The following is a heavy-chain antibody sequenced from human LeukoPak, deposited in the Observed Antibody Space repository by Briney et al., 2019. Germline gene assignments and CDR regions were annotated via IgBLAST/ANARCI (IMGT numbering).Heavy chain of an antibody. J-gene: IGHJ4*02. CDR1: GGSVSSGSYY. CDR3: ARYSSSWYVDY. V-gene: IGHV4-61*01. CDR2: IYYSGST. D-gene: IGHD6-13*01. Sequence: SETLSLTCTVPGGSVSSGSYYWSWIRQPPGKGLEWIGYIYYSGSTNYNPSLKSRVTISVDTSKNQFSLKLSSVTAADTAVYYCARYSSSWYVDYWGQGTLVTVSS.